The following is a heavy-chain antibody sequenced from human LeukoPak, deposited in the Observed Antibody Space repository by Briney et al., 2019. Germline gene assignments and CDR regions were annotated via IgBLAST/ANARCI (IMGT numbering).Heavy chain of an antibody. D-gene: IGHD6-13*01. Sequence: SETLSLTCTVSGGSLSSYYWSWLRQPPGKGLEWSGYIYYSGSTNYNPSLKSRVTISVDTSKNQFSLKLSSVTAADTAVYYCARQARIAAAGTLDYWGQGTLVTVSS. CDR2: IYYSGST. V-gene: IGHV4-59*08. CDR3: ARQARIAAAGTLDY. J-gene: IGHJ4*02. CDR1: GGSLSSYY.